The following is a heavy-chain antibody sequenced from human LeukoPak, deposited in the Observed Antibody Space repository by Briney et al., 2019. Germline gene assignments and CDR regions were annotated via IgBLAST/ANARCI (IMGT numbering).Heavy chain of an antibody. CDR2: IYHSGST. CDR3: ARTLDAYYYYYMDV. V-gene: IGHV4-4*02. Sequence: SETLSLTCAVSGGSISSSNWWSWARQPPGKGLEWIGEIYHSGSTNYNPSLKSRVTISVDKSKNQFSLKLSSVTAADTAVYYCARTLDAYYYYYMDVWGKGTTVTVSS. CDR1: GGSISSSNW. D-gene: IGHD1-1*01. J-gene: IGHJ6*03.